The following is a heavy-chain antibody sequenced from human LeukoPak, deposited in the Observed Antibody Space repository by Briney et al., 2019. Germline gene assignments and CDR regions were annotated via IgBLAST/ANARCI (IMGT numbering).Heavy chain of an antibody. V-gene: IGHV4-59*12. CDR3: ARWTAATTSFVY. CDR1: GGSISSYY. CDR2: IYYSGST. D-gene: IGHD6-25*01. Sequence: SETLSLTCTVSGGSISSYYWRWIRQPPGKALEWIGYIYYSGSTNYNPSLKSRVTISVDKSKNQFSLKLSSVTAADTAVYYCARWTAATTSFVYWGQGTLVTVSS. J-gene: IGHJ4*02.